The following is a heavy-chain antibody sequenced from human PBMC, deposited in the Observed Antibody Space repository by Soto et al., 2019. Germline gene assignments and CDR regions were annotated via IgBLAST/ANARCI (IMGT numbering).Heavy chain of an antibody. V-gene: IGHV3-23*01. CDR3: ASDTVGAGTPPTPYYFHY. D-gene: IGHD1-26*01. J-gene: IGHJ4*02. CDR2: ISGSGGST. CDR1: GFTFSSYA. Sequence: GGSLRLSCAASGFTFSSYAMSWVRQAPGKGLEWVSAISGSGGSTYYADSVKGRFTISRDNSKNTLYLQMNSLRAEDTAVYYCASDTVGAGTPPTPYYFHYWGQGTMVTVYS.